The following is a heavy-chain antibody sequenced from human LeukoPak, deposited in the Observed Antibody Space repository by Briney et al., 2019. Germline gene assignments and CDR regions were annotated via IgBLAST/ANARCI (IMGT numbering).Heavy chain of an antibody. CDR2: IIPIFGTA. CDR3: ARYWKNWFEP. CDR1: GSTLSSYA. J-gene: IGHJ5*02. D-gene: IGHD1-1*01. Sequence: SVKVSCKACGSTLSSYAISWVRQAPGQGLEWMGGIIPIFGTANYAQKFQGRVTITADESTSTAYMELSSLRSEDTAVYYCARYWKNWFEPWGQGTLVTVSS. V-gene: IGHV1-69*13.